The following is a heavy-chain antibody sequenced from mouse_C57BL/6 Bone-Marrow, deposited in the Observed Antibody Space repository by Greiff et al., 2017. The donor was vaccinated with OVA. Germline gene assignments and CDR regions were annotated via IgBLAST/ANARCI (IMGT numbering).Heavy chain of an antibody. D-gene: IGHD2-3*01. CDR3: ARSYDGYFNWYFDV. CDR2: IYPRSGNT. V-gene: IGHV1-81*01. Sequence: VKLQESGAELARPGASVKLSCKASGYTFTSYGISWVKQRTGQGLEWIGEIYPRSGNTYYNEKFKGKATLTADKSSSTAYMELRSLTSEDSAVYFCARSYDGYFNWYFDVWGTGTTVTVSS. J-gene: IGHJ1*03. CDR1: GYTFTSYG.